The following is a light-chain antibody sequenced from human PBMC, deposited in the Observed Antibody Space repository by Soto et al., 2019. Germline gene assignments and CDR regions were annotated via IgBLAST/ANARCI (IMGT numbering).Light chain of an antibody. CDR2: AAS. CDR3: QKYDSAPRT. J-gene: IGKJ1*01. CDR1: QGISSY. Sequence: DIQMTQSPSSLSASVGDRVTITCRASQGISSYLAWYQQKPGKVPKLLIYAASTLQSGVPSRFSGSGSGTDFTLTIRSLQAADVATYYCQKYDSAPRTFGQGTKVDIK. V-gene: IGKV1-27*01.